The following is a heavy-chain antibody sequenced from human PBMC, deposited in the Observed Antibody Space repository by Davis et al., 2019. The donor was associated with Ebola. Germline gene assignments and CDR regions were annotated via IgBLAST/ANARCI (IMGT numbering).Heavy chain of an antibody. CDR2: IWYDGSNK. CDR3: ARDSSSWYFSGMDV. V-gene: IGHV3-33*01. D-gene: IGHD6-13*01. CDR1: GFTFSSYG. J-gene: IGHJ6*02. Sequence: GESLKISCAASGFTFSSYGMHWVRQAPGKGLEWVAVIWYDGSNKYYADSVKGRFTISRDNSKNTLYLQMNSLRAEDTAVYYWARDSSSWYFSGMDVWGQGTTVTVSS.